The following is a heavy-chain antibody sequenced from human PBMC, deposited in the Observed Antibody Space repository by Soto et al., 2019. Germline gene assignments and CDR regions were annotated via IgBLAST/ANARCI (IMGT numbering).Heavy chain of an antibody. CDR2: ISAYNGNK. Sequence: QVQLVQSGAEVKKQGASVKVPCKASGNTFTSYGTSGVRQAPGQGLEWMGGISAYNGNKNYAQKLTGRVTMTTDTSTSTAYMELRSLRSDDTAVYYCARSGVWEPRDYWGQGTLVTVSS. CDR1: GNTFTSYG. D-gene: IGHD1-26*01. J-gene: IGHJ4*02. V-gene: IGHV1-18*01. CDR3: ARSGVWEPRDY.